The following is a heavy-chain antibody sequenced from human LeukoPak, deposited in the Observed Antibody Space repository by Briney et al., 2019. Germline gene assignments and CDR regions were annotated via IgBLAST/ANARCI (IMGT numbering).Heavy chain of an antibody. CDR1: GYSLSDYY. D-gene: IGHD6-25*01. J-gene: IGHJ5*02. Sequence: ASVKVSCKASGYSLSDYYMHWVRQAPGQGLEWMGRIHPNSGSTNYAQNFQGRVTMTRDTSISTAYMELTRLRYDDTAVYYCARGGSGDWFDPWGQGTLVTVSS. CDR2: IHPNSGST. V-gene: IGHV1-2*06. CDR3: ARGGSGDWFDP.